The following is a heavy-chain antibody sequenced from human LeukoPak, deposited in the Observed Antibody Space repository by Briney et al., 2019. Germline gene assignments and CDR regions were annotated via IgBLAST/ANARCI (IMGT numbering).Heavy chain of an antibody. CDR1: GVTLSDSS. D-gene: IGHD6-19*01. V-gene: IGHV3-73*01. Sequence: GGSLRLSCAPSGVTLSDSSTHWIRQPSGEGLEWVGRIRTKDETVYAASVKGRFTLSRDDSKNTAYLQMDSLKTEDTAMYYCSRVSPVSGGWFDALDVWGQGTMVTVSS. J-gene: IGHJ3*01. CDR2: IRTKDET. CDR3: SRVSPVSGGWFDALDV.